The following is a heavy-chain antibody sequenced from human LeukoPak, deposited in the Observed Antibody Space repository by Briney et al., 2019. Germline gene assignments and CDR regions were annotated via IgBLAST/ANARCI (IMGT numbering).Heavy chain of an antibody. CDR3: AKDLPAMVRGTILYFDY. V-gene: IGHV3-23*01. D-gene: IGHD3-10*01. CDR2: ITGGGGTT. Sequence: GGSLRLSCAASGFTFRSYAMGWVRQAPGKGLEWVSAITGGGGTTFYADSVKGRFTISRDNSKNTLYLQMNSLRVEDTAVYYCAKDLPAMVRGTILYFDYWGQGTLVTVSS. J-gene: IGHJ4*02. CDR1: GFTFRSYA.